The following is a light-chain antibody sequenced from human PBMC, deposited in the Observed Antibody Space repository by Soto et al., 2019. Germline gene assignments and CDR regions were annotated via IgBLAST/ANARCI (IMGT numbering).Light chain of an antibody. V-gene: IGLV2-23*01. J-gene: IGLJ7*01. CDR3: CSYARTSTYV. CDR2: EGS. CDR1: SSDVGSYNL. Sequence: QSVLTQPASVSGSPGQSITISCTGTSSDVGSYNLVSWYQQHPGKAPKLMIYEGSKRPSGVSNRFSGSKSGSRASLTISGLQAEDEADYYCCSYARTSTYVFGSGTQLTVL.